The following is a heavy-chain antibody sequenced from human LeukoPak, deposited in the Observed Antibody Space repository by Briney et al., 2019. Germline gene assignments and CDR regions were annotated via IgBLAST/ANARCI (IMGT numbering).Heavy chain of an antibody. Sequence: GGSLRLSCAASGFTVSSNYMSWVRQAPGRGLEWVSVIYSGGSTYYADSVKGRFTISRDHSKNTLYLQMNSLRDEDTAVYYCARDMEGFDPWGQGTLVTVSS. CDR1: GFTVSSNY. J-gene: IGHJ5*02. D-gene: IGHD1-1*01. CDR2: IYSGGST. V-gene: IGHV3-66*01. CDR3: ARDMEGFDP.